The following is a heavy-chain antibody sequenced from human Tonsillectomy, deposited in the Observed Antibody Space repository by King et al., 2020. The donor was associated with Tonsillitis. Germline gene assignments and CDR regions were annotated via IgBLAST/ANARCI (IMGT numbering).Heavy chain of an antibody. CDR1: GFSLSNARLT. J-gene: IGHJ6*02. Sequence: VTLQESGPVLVKPTETLTLTCTVSGFSLSNARLTVSWIRQPPGKALEWLAHIFSNDEKSYSTSLKSRVTISKDTSKSQVVLNMTNVDPVDTATYYCAMITSTNYYYDMDVWGQGTTVTVSS. CDR3: AMITSTNYYYDMDV. V-gene: IGHV2-26*01. D-gene: IGHD3-16*01. CDR2: IFSNDEK.